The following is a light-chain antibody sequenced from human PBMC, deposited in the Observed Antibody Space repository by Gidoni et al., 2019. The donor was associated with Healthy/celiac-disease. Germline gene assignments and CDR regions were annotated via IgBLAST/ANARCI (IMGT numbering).Light chain of an antibody. CDR1: QGISSW. CDR3: QQANSFPRT. Sequence: DIQMTQSPSSGSASVGDRVTITCRASQGISSWVAWYQQKPGKAPKLLIYAASSLQSGVPSRFSGSGSGTDFTLTSSSLQPEDFATYYCQQANSFPRTFGQGTKVEIK. CDR2: AAS. J-gene: IGKJ1*01. V-gene: IGKV1-12*01.